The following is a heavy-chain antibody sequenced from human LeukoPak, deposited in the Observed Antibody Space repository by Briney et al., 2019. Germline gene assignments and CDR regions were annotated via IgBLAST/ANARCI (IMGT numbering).Heavy chain of an antibody. CDR2: IYYTGSA. V-gene: IGHV4-61*08. D-gene: IGHD3-10*01. Sequence: SEALSLTCTVSSGSVSNGDYYWSWLRQPPGKALEWIGYIYYTGSAYYNPSLGGRVTLSVDTSKNQFSVKLSSVTAADTAVYYCARSQNYYGSGDYWGQGTLVTVSS. CDR1: SGSVSNGDYY. J-gene: IGHJ4*02. CDR3: ARSQNYYGSGDY.